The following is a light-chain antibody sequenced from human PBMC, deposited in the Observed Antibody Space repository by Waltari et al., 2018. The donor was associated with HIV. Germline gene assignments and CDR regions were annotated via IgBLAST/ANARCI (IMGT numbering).Light chain of an antibody. CDR3: CSYSDRRIYV. J-gene: IGLJ1*01. Sequence: QSALTQPASVSGSLGQSITLSCTGTSSDVGNYDLVSWYQQHPGKAPKSIIYEVNKRPPGASNRMSGSKSGNTASLTISGLQAEDEADYYCCSYSDRRIYVFGSGTRVSAL. V-gene: IGLV2-23*02. CDR2: EVN. CDR1: SSDVGNYDL.